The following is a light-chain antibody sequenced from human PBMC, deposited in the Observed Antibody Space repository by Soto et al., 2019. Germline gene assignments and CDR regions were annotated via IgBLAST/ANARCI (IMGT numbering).Light chain of an antibody. CDR2: KAS. Sequence: IQMTQSPSTLSASVGDTVTITCRASQSISVSLAWYQQKPGKAPNLLIYKASSLESGVPSRFSGSGSGTEFTLTISSLQPDDFATYYCQQYNSYWTFGQGTKVDIK. CDR3: QQYNSYWT. V-gene: IGKV1-5*03. CDR1: QSISVS. J-gene: IGKJ1*01.